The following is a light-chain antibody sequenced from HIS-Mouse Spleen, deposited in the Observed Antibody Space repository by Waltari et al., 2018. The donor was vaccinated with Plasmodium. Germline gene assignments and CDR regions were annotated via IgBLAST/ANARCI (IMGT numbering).Light chain of an antibody. CDR3: AAWDDSLNGVV. CDR2: SKN. V-gene: IGLV1-44*01. CDR1: SSNIGSNT. Sequence: QSVLTQPPSASGTPGPRVTIPCSGSSSNIGSNTVNWYQQLPGTAPKLLIYSKNQRPSGVPDRFSGSKSGTSASLAISGLQSEDEADYYCAAWDDSLNGVVFGGGTKLTVL. J-gene: IGLJ2*01.